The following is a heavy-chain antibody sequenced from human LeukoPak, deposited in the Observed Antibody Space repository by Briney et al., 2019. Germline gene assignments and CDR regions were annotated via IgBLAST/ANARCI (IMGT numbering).Heavy chain of an antibody. V-gene: IGHV1-3*01. CDR2: INAGNGNT. D-gene: IGHD6-19*01. CDR3: AREGREDGGFGAVAGTGFDY. CDR1: GYTFTSYA. J-gene: IGHJ4*02. Sequence: ASVKVSCKASGYTFTSYAMHWVRQAPGQRLEWMGWINAGNGNTKYSQKFQGRVTITRDTSASTAYMELSSLRSEDTAVYYCAREGREDGGFGAVAGTGFDYWGQGTLVTVSS.